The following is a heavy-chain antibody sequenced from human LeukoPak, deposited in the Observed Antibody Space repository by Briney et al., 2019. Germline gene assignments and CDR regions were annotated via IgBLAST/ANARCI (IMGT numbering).Heavy chain of an antibody. J-gene: IGHJ3*02. CDR1: GFSLRTSGVG. V-gene: IGHV2-5*01. D-gene: IGHD4-17*01. CDR3: AHRRDYGHHDAFDI. CDR2: IYWNDDK. Sequence: ESGPTLVKPTQPLTLTCTFSGFSLRTSGVGVGWIRQPPVKALEWLALIYWNDDKRYSPSLKSRLTITKDTSKNQVVLTMTNMDPVDTATYYCAHRRDYGHHDAFDIWGQGTMVTVSS.